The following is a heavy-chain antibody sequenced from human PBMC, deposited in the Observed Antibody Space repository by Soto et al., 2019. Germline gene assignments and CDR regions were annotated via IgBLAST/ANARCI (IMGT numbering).Heavy chain of an antibody. CDR1: GFTFSSYG. V-gene: IGHV3-33*01. Sequence: GGSLRLSCAASGFTFSSYGMHWVRQAPGNGLEWVAVIWYDGSNKYYADSVKGRFTISRDNSKNTLYLQLNSLKAEDTAVSYCVRGFITLFGVGSDYGMDVWGKGTTVTVSS. J-gene: IGHJ6*04. CDR2: IWYDGSNK. CDR3: VRGFITLFGVGSDYGMDV. D-gene: IGHD3-3*01.